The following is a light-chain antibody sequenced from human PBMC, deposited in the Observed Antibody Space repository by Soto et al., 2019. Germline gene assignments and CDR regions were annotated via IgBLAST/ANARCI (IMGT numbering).Light chain of an antibody. Sequence: QPVLDQPVSVSGSPGQSLTITYTRTSSDVGSYNLVSWYQHHPGKAPKLMVYEVTKRPSGVSIRFSGSKSGTTASLTISGLQVEDEADYVCCSCAGSNCYVFGMGSKVIV. J-gene: IGLJ1*01. V-gene: IGLV2-23*02. CDR3: CSCAGSNCYV. CDR1: SSDVGSYNL. CDR2: EVT.